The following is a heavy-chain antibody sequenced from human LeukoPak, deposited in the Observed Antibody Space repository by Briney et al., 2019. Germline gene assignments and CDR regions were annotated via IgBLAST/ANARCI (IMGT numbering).Heavy chain of an antibody. D-gene: IGHD6-19*01. CDR2: ISGSGGST. J-gene: IGHJ4*02. Sequence: PGGSLRLSCAASGFTFSSYSMNWVRQAPGKGLEWVSAISGSGGSTYYADSVKGRFTISRDNSKNTLYLQMNSLRAEDTAIYYCAKEIVVAGDGYWGQGTLVTVSS. CDR1: GFTFSSYS. CDR3: AKEIVVAGDGY. V-gene: IGHV3-23*01.